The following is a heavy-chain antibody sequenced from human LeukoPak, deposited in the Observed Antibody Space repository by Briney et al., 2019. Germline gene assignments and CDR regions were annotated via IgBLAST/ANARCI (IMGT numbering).Heavy chain of an antibody. D-gene: IGHD4-17*01. CDR3: ASDYGDYVGAFDI. V-gene: IGHV3-53*01. Sequence: PGGSLRLSCAASGFTVSSNYMSRVRQAPGKGLEWVSVIYSGGSTYYADSVKGRFTISRDNSKNTLYLQMNSLRAEDTAAYYCASDYGDYVGAFDIWGQGTMVTVSS. J-gene: IGHJ3*02. CDR1: GFTVSSNY. CDR2: IYSGGST.